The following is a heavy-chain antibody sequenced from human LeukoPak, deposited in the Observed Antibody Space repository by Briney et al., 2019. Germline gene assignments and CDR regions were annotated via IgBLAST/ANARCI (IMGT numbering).Heavy chain of an antibody. D-gene: IGHD4-23*01. J-gene: IGHJ6*03. Sequence: SVKVSCKTSGGTFSSYAISWVRQAPGQGLEWMGRIIPIFGAPNYAQKFQGRVTITMDESTTTAYMELSSLRSEDTAVYYCAGDDRLWGGNPYMDVWGKGTTVTVSS. CDR1: GGTFSSYA. CDR3: AGDDRLWGGNPYMDV. CDR2: IIPIFGAP. V-gene: IGHV1-69*05.